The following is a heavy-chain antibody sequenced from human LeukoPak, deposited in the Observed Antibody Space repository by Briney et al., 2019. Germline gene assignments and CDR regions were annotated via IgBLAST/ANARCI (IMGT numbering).Heavy chain of an antibody. V-gene: IGHV5-10-1*01. Sequence: GESLKISCKGSGYSFTNNWINLVRQMPGKGLEWLGRIDPTDSYTNYSPSFQGHVTISADKSISTAYLQWSSLKTSDTAMYYCSRHYGSGSPLDHWGQGTLVTVSS. D-gene: IGHD3-10*01. CDR3: SRHYGSGSPLDH. CDR1: GYSFTNNW. CDR2: IDPTDSYT. J-gene: IGHJ4*02.